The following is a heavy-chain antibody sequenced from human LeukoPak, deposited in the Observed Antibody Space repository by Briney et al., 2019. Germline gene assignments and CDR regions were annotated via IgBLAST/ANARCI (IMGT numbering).Heavy chain of an antibody. Sequence: SETLSLTCAVSGGSISSGGYSWSWIRQPPGKGLGWIGYIYSSGSTNYNPSLKSRVTMSVDTPKNQFSLKVNSVTAADTAVYYCARVYDSGSQAYFYYMDVWGKGTTVTISS. D-gene: IGHD3-10*01. CDR3: ARVYDSGSQAYFYYMDV. V-gene: IGHV4-61*08. CDR1: GGSISSGGYS. CDR2: IYSSGST. J-gene: IGHJ6*03.